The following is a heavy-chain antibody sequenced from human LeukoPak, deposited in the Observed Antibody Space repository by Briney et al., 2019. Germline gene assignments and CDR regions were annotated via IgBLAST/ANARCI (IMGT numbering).Heavy chain of an antibody. CDR1: GYSFTSYW. V-gene: IGHV5-51*01. Sequence: GESLKNSCXGSGYSFTSYWIGWVRQMPGKGLEWVGIIYPGDSDTRYSPSFQGQVTISADKSISTAYLQWSSLKASDTAMYYCARAPFDWTHFDYWGQGNLVTVSS. D-gene: IGHD3-9*01. J-gene: IGHJ4*02. CDR2: IYPGDSDT. CDR3: ARAPFDWTHFDY.